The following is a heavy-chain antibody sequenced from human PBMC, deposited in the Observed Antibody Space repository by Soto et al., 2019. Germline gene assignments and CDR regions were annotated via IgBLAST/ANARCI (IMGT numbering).Heavy chain of an antibody. CDR3: ARVVFSTSWDYYGMDV. J-gene: IGHJ6*02. D-gene: IGHD6-13*01. Sequence: ASVKVSCKASGYTFTSYGISWVRQAPGQGLERMGWISAYNGNTNYTQKLQGRVTMPTDTSTSTAYIELRSLRSDDTAVYYCARVVFSTSWDYYGMDVWGQGTTVTVSS. V-gene: IGHV1-18*01. CDR2: ISAYNGNT. CDR1: GYTFTSYG.